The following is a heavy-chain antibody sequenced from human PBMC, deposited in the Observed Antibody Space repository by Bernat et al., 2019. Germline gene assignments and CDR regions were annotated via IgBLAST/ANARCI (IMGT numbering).Heavy chain of an antibody. J-gene: IGHJ4*02. CDR1: GFTFSSYS. V-gene: IGHV3-48*01. CDR3: ASGGNSGSRRFDY. CDR2: ISSSGSTI. Sequence: EVQLVESGGGLVQPGGSLRLSCAASGFTFSSYSMNWVRHAPGKGLEWVSYISSSGSTIYYADSVKGRFTISRDNAKNSLYLQMISLRAEDTAVYYCASGGNSGSRRFDYWGQGTLVTVSS. D-gene: IGHD1-26*01.